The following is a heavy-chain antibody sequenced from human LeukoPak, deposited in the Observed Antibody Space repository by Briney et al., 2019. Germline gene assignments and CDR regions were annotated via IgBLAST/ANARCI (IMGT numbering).Heavy chain of an antibody. CDR3: TRQRWDSSSWLDFDY. CDR2: IRNKPNSYAT. V-gene: IGHV3-73*01. D-gene: IGHD6-13*01. Sequence: GGSLRLSCAASGFTFSGSAMHWVRQASGKGLEWVGRIRNKPNSYATAYAASVKGRFTISRDDSKNTAYLQMNSLKTEDTAVYYCTRQRWDSSSWLDFDYWGQGTLVTVSS. J-gene: IGHJ4*02. CDR1: GFTFSGSA.